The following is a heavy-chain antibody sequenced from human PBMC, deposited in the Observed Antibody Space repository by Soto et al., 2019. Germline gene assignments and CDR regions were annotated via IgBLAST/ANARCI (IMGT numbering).Heavy chain of an antibody. J-gene: IGHJ4*02. V-gene: IGHV1-46*03. D-gene: IGHD6-6*01. CDR2: INPSGGST. CDR1: GYTFTSYY. Sequence: QVQLVQSGAEVKKPGASVKVSCKASGYTFTSYYMHWVRQAPGQGLEWMGIINPSGGSTSYAQKFQGRVTMTRDTATSTVYMELSSLGTEETAVDFCARGRKRGSQEYWGQGTLVTVSS. CDR3: ARGRKRGSQEY.